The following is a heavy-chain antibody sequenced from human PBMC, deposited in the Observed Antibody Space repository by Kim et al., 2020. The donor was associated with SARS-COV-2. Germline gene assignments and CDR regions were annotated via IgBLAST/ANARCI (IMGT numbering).Heavy chain of an antibody. Sequence: GWSLRLSCAASGFTFSSYAMSWVRQAPGKGLEWVSVIYSGGSSTYYADSVKGRFTISRDNSKNTLYLQMNSLRAEDTAVYYCAKEAYGDEGYYFDYWGQGTLVTVSS. D-gene: IGHD4-17*01. CDR2: IYSGGSST. J-gene: IGHJ4*02. V-gene: IGHV3-23*03. CDR1: GFTFSSYA. CDR3: AKEAYGDEGYYFDY.